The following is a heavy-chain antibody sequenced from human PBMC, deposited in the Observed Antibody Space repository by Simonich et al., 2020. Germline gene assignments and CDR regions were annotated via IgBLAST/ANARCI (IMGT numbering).Heavy chain of an antibody. V-gene: IGHV3-30*07. J-gene: IGHJ5*02. CDR1: GFTFSSYA. CDR2: ISYDGSNK. CDR3: ARDRNWGWFDP. Sequence: QVQLVESGGGVVQPGRSLRLSCAASGFTFSSYAMHWVRQAPGKGLDGVAVISYDGSNKYDADSVKGRFTISRDNSKNTLYLQMNSLRAEDTAVYYCARDRNWGWFDPWGQGTLVTVSS. D-gene: IGHD7-27*01.